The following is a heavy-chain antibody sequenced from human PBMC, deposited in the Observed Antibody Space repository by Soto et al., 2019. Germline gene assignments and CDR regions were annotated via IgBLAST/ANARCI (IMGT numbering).Heavy chain of an antibody. CDR1: GFTFINYA. J-gene: IGHJ4*01. V-gene: IGHV3-30*09. D-gene: IGHD3-22*01. CDR2: ISYDGSNK. CDR3: ASDLRHYYDGRDY. Sequence: GGSRRLSCSASGFTFINYAMNWVRQANAKGLAWVAVISYDGSNKYCTGFVKGRFAISRDNCKNRLYRQMNSLRAEDTAVYYCASDLRHYYDGRDYWGQGTRGTASS.